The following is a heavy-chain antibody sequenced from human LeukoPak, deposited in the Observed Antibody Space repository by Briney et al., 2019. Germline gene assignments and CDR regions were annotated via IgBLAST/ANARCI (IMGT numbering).Heavy chain of an antibody. V-gene: IGHV3-23*01. CDR3: AKDPYHVDY. J-gene: IGHJ4*02. Sequence: GGSLRLSCAASGFTFSTYAMSWVRQAPGKGLEWVSGISGSGGDTYYADSVKGRFTISRDNSKNTLYLQMNSLRAEDTAVYYCAKDPYHVDYWGQGTLVTVSS. CDR2: ISGSGGDT. CDR1: GFTFSTYA.